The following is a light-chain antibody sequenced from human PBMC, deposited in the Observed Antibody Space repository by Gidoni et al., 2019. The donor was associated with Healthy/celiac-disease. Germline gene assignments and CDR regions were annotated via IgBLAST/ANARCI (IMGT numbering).Light chain of an antibody. J-gene: IGKJ4*01. V-gene: IGKV1-39*01. CDR2: AAS. CDR1: QSISSY. Sequence: DIQMPPSPSSLSASVGDRVTITCRASQSISSYLNWYQQKPGKAPKLLIYAASSLQSGVPSRFSGSGSGTDFTLTISSLQPEDFATYYCQQSYSTPLTFGGGTKVEIK. CDR3: QQSYSTPLT.